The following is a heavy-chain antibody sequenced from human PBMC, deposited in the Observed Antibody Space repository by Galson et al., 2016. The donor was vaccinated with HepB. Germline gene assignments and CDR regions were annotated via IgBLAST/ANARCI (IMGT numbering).Heavy chain of an antibody. V-gene: IGHV3-21*01. CDR1: GFTFSSYS. CDR2: ISSSSSYI. CDR3: ASGYSYGYFHY. Sequence: SLRLSCAASGFTFSSYSMNWVRQAPGKGLEWVSSISSSSSYIYYADSVKGQFTISRDNAKNSLYLQMNSLRAEDTAVYYCASGYSYGYFHYWGQGTLVTVSS. J-gene: IGHJ4*02. D-gene: IGHD5-18*01.